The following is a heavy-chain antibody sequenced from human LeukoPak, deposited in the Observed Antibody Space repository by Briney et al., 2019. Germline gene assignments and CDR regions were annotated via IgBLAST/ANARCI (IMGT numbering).Heavy chain of an antibody. D-gene: IGHD3-3*01. V-gene: IGHV3-30*02. CDR1: GFTFSSYG. Sequence: GGSLRLSCAASGFTFSSYGMHWVRQAPGKGLEWVAFIRYDGSNKYYADSVKGRFTISRDNSKNTLYLQMNSLRAEDTAVYYRAKDGRYYDFWSGYLPLDYYYYMDVWGKGTTVTVSS. CDR2: IRYDGSNK. CDR3: AKDGRYYDFWSGYLPLDYYYYMDV. J-gene: IGHJ6*03.